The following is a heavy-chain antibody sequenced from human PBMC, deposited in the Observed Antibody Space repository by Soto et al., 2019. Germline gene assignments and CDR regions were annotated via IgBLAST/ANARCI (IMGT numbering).Heavy chain of an antibody. CDR1: GFTFSSYA. Sequence: EVQLLESGGGLVQPGGSLRLSCAASGFTFSSYAMSWVRQAPGKGLEWVSAISGSGGSTYYADSVKGRFTISRDNSKNTLYLQMNSLRAVDTAVYYCAKDRRDPRRYGDYDYWGQGTLVTVSS. CDR3: AKDRRDPRRYGDYDY. D-gene: IGHD4-17*01. CDR2: ISGSGGST. J-gene: IGHJ4*02. V-gene: IGHV3-23*01.